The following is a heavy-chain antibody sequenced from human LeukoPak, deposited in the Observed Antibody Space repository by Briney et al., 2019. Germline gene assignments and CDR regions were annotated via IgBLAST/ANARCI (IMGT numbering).Heavy chain of an antibody. V-gene: IGHV4-38-2*02. Sequence: PSETLSLTCTVSRYSISSGYYWGWIRQPPGRGLEWIGSIYHSGSTYYNPSLKSRVTISVDTSKNQFSLKLSSVTAADTAVYYCARGVGGYYYGMDVWGQGTTVTVSS. CDR3: ARGVGGYYYGMDV. CDR2: IYHSGST. D-gene: IGHD2-15*01. CDR1: RYSISSGYY. J-gene: IGHJ6*02.